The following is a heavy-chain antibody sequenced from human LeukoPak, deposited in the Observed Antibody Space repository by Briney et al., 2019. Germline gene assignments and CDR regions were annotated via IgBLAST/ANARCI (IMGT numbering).Heavy chain of an antibody. CDR2: TSSSSSTI. D-gene: IGHD3-22*01. J-gene: IGHJ5*02. CDR3: ARDHYDSSGYYAWFDP. CDR1: GFTFSSYS. Sequence: GGSLRLSCAASGFTFSSYSMNWVRRAPGKGLGWVSYTSSSSSTIYYADSVKGRFTISRDNAKNSLYLQMNSLRAEDTAVYYCARDHYDSSGYYAWFDPWGQGTLVTVSS. V-gene: IGHV3-48*01.